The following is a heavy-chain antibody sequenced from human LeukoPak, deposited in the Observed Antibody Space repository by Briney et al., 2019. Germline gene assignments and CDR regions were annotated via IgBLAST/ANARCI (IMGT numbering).Heavy chain of an antibody. J-gene: IGHJ5*02. CDR1: GFTFSSYE. V-gene: IGHV3-21*05. CDR2: ISSSGSYI. Sequence: PGGSLRLSCAASGFTFSSYEMNWVRQAPGKGLEWVSYISSSGSYIYYADSVKGRFTISRDNAKNSLYLQVNSLRAEDTAVYYCARDSGTTYYDFWSADKGDWFDPWGQGTLVTVSS. D-gene: IGHD3-3*01. CDR3: ARDSGTTYYDFWSADKGDWFDP.